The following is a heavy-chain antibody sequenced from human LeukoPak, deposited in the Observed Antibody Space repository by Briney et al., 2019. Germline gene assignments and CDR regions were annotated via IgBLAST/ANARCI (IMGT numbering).Heavy chain of an antibody. D-gene: IGHD3-22*01. J-gene: IGHJ4*02. CDR1: GGTFNSYA. V-gene: IGHV1-69*10. CDR3: APHSSCQN. CDR2: INPIIGRA. Sequence: SVTVSCKASGGTFNSYAIGWVRQAPGQGLEWMGWINPIIGRANYAQKLQGRVTITTDKSTSTAYMELSSLRSEDTAVYYCAPHSSCQNWGQATLVTVSS.